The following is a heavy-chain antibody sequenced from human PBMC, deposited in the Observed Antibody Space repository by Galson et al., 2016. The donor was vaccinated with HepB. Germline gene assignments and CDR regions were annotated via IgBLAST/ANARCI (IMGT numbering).Heavy chain of an antibody. D-gene: IGHD2-21*02. CDR3: ATTVGNCAGDRSPWTIYFYSGMDV. J-gene: IGHJ6*02. CDR2: ISGSGPST. Sequence: SLRLSCAASGFTFSRYAMTWVRLAPGKGLEWVSVISGSGPSTLYADSVKGRFTISRDNSKNTVDLQMNSLGVEDTAVYYCATTVGNCAGDRSPWTIYFYSGMDVWGRGTTVTVSS. CDR1: GFTFSRYA. V-gene: IGHV3-23*01.